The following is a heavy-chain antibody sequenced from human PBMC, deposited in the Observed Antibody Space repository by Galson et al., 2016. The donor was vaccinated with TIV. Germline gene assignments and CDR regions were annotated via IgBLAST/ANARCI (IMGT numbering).Heavy chain of an antibody. Sequence: SLRLSCAASGFLFGSYAMNWVRQAPGKGLEWVSSITGPVGSTYYADSVKGRFIVSRDNPKNTLYLQMNSLRAEDTAVYYCAKEAVTGYYFYYMDVWAKGPRSPSP. CDR2: ITGPVGST. J-gene: IGHJ6*03. V-gene: IGHV3-23*01. CDR3: AKEAVTGYYFYYMDV. D-gene: IGHD2-21*02. CDR1: GFLFGSYA.